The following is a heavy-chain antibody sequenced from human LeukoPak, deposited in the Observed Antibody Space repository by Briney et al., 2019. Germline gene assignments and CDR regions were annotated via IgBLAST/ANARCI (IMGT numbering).Heavy chain of an antibody. D-gene: IGHD2-15*01. Sequence: GGSLRLSCAASGFTFSDYYVTWIRQAPGKGLEWVSYISSSGSAIYYADSVKGRFTVSRDYAKNSLYLQMNSLRAEDTAVYYCATLGRNYFVSWGQGTLVTVSS. CDR2: ISSSGSAI. CDR1: GFTFSDYY. CDR3: ATLGRNYFVS. J-gene: IGHJ4*02. V-gene: IGHV3-11*01.